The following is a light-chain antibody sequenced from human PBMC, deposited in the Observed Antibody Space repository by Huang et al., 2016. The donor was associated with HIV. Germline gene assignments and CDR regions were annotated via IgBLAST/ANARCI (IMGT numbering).Light chain of an antibody. CDR3: QQYNSLWT. Sequence: DIQMTQSPSTLSASVGDRVTITCRASQRISSWLAWYQQKPGKAPKLLIYKASSLESGVPSRFRGSGSGTEFTLTISSLQPDDFATYYCQQYNSLWTFGQGTKVEIK. J-gene: IGKJ1*01. CDR1: QRISSW. CDR2: KAS. V-gene: IGKV1-5*03.